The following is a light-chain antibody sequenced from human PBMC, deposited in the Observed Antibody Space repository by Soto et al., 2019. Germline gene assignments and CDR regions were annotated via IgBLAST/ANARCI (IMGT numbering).Light chain of an antibody. Sequence: DIQMTQSPSTLSASVVDRVTISCLASQSISRWLAWYQQKPGKAPNLLIYDASTLATGVPSRFSGSGSGTDFTLTISSLQPEDIATYFCQHFAEFPFTFGGGTKVDIK. CDR3: QHFAEFPFT. V-gene: IGKV1-5*01. CDR1: QSISRW. CDR2: DAS. J-gene: IGKJ4*01.